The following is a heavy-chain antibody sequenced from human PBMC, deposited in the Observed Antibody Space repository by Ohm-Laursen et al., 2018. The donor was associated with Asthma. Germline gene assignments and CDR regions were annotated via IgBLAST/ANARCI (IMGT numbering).Heavy chain of an antibody. D-gene: IGHD5-24*01. CDR2: IYPGTSET. Sequence: GESLRISCKGSGYSFTSYWIGWVRQMPGEGLELVGLIYPGTSETRYSPSFQGQVTISADRFINTAYLQWGSLKASDTAKYYCARHTNGYNPFEYWGQGTLVTVSS. CDR3: ARHTNGYNPFEY. J-gene: IGHJ4*02. CDR1: GYSFTSYW. V-gene: IGHV5-51*01.